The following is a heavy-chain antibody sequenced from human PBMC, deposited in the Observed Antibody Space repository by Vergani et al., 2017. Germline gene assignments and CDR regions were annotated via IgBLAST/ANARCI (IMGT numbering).Heavy chain of an antibody. CDR2: IYYSGST. CDR3: ASHYYGSGSYPPLGWFDP. D-gene: IGHD3-10*01. V-gene: IGHV4-59*08. CDR1: GGSISSYY. Sequence: QVQLQESGPGLVKPSETLSLTCTVSGGSISSYYWSWIRQPPGKGLEWIGYIYYSGSTNSNPSLKSGVTMTVDTSKNQFSRKLSSVTAADTAVYYCASHYYGSGSYPPLGWFDPWGQGTLVTVSS. J-gene: IGHJ5*02.